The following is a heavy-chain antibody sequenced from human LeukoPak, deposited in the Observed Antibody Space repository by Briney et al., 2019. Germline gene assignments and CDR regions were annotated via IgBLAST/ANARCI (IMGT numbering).Heavy chain of an antibody. CDR3: ARGEGFIAAFDY. D-gene: IGHD6-13*01. Sequence: GKVSCKASGGTFSSYAISWVRQAPGQGLEWMGRIIPILGIANYAQKFQGRVTITADKSTSTAYMELSSLRSEDTAVYYCARGEGFIAAFDYWGQGTLVTVSS. CDR2: IIPILGIA. CDR1: GGTFSSYA. J-gene: IGHJ4*02. V-gene: IGHV1-69*04.